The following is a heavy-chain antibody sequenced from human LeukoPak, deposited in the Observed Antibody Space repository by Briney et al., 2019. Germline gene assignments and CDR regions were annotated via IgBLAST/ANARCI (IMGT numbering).Heavy chain of an antibody. CDR2: ISSSGSTI. CDR1: GFTFSSYE. CDR3: ARVGVLSSSWLLY. Sequence: GGSLRLSCAASGFTFSSYEMNWVRQAPGKGLEWVSYISSSGSTIYYADSVKGRFTISRDNAKNSLYLQMNSLRAEDTAVYYCARVGVLSSSWLLYWGQGTLVTVSS. J-gene: IGHJ4*02. D-gene: IGHD6-13*01. V-gene: IGHV3-48*03.